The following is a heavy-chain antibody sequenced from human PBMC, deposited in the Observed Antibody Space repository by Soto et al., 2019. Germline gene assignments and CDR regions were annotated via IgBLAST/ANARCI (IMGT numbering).Heavy chain of an antibody. J-gene: IGHJ6*01. CDR2: INHSGST. Sequence: PSETLSLTCAVYGGSFSGYYWSWIRQPPGKGLEWIGEINHSGSTNYNPSLKSRVTISVDTSKNQFSLKLSSVTAADTAVYYCARVGSDYDFWSGSLFYYYYGMDVWGQGTTVPVS. V-gene: IGHV4-34*01. CDR3: ARVGSDYDFWSGSLFYYYYGMDV. CDR1: GGSFSGYY. D-gene: IGHD3-3*01.